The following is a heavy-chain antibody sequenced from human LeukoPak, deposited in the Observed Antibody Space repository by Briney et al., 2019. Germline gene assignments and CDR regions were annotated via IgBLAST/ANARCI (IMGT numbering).Heavy chain of an antibody. V-gene: IGHV3-7*04. J-gene: IGHJ4*02. CDR1: EFIFRNYW. Sequence: GGSLRLSCAASEFIFRNYWMIWVRQAPGKGLEWVANIKHDGTETNYVDSVKGRFTISRDNAKKSLYLQMNSLRAEDSAVYYCATDRDGYRKNWYRFHYWGQGTRDAVSS. CDR2: IKHDGTET. D-gene: IGHD5-24*01. CDR3: ATDRDGYRKNWYRFHY.